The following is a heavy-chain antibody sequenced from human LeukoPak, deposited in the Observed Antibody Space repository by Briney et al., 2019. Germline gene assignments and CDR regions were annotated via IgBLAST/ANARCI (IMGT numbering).Heavy chain of an antibody. Sequence: SETLSLTCAVYGGSFSGYYWSWIRQPPGKGLEWIGEINHSGSTNYNPSLKSRVTISVDTSKNKFSLKLSSVTAADTAVYYCARRDTWRLRPIDYWGQGTLVTVSS. D-gene: IGHD5-12*01. CDR1: GGSFSGYY. J-gene: IGHJ4*02. V-gene: IGHV4-34*01. CDR2: INHSGST. CDR3: ARRDTWRLRPIDY.